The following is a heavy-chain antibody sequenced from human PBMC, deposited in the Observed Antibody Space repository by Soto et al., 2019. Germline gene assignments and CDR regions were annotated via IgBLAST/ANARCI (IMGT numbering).Heavy chain of an antibody. V-gene: IGHV4-59*01. D-gene: IGHD6-25*01. CDR2: VYFSGNT. CDR1: GGSLSSYY. Sequence: SETLSLTCTVSGGSLSSYYWPWIRQSPGKGLEWIEYVYFSGNTNYNPSLKSRVTISIDTSKNQFSLRLASVTAADTAFYYCGSVRPSGYVLSWGQGTLVTFSS. CDR3: GSVRPSGYVLS. J-gene: IGHJ5*02.